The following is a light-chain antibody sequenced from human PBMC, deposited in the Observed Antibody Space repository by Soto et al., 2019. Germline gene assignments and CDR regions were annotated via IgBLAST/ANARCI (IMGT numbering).Light chain of an antibody. V-gene: IGKV3-20*01. CDR1: QSVSSSY. J-gene: IGKJ5*01. CDR3: QQYGSPPPIT. CDR2: GAS. Sequence: EIVLTQSPGTLSLSPGERATLSCRASQSVSSSYLAWYQQEPGQAPRLLIYGASSRATGIPDRFSGSGSGTDFPLTISRLELEDFAVYYCQQYGSPPPITFGQGTRREIK.